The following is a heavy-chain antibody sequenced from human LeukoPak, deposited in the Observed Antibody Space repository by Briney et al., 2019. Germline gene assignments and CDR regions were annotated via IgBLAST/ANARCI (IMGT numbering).Heavy chain of an antibody. V-gene: IGHV3-30*03. CDR3: ARGSSSWTVYYFDY. CDR2: ISYDGSDK. J-gene: IGHJ4*02. Sequence: GGSLRLSCAASGFTFSSYGMHWVRQAPGKGLEWVSIISYDGSDKYYVDSVKGRFTISRDNAKNSLYLQMNSLRAEDTTVYYCARGSSSWTVYYFDYWGQGTLVTVSS. D-gene: IGHD6-13*01. CDR1: GFTFSSYG.